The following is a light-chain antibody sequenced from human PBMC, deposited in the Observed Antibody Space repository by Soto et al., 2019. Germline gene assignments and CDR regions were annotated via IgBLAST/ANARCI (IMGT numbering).Light chain of an antibody. CDR3: HQYGSFPHT. CDR2: GAS. V-gene: IGKV3-20*01. J-gene: IGKJ2*01. CDR1: QSVSGSS. Sequence: EIVLTQSPGTLSLSPGEIATLSCRASQSVSGSSLAWYQLKPGQAPRLLISGASSRATGVPDRFSGSESGTDFTFIISRLEPEDFGMYYCHQYGSFPHTFGQGTELETK.